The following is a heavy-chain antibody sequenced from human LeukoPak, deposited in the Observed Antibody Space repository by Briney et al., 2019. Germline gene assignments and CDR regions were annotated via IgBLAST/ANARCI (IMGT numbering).Heavy chain of an antibody. CDR3: ARARGDYALNWFDP. D-gene: IGHD4-17*01. J-gene: IGHJ5*02. CDR1: GYTFTDYY. CDR2: ISAYNGNT. Sequence: ASVKVSCKASGYTFTDYYIHWVRQAPGQGLEWMGWISAYNGNTNYAQKLQGRVTMTTDTSTSTAYMELRSLRSDDTAVYYCARARGDYALNWFDPWGQGTLVTVSS. V-gene: IGHV1-18*04.